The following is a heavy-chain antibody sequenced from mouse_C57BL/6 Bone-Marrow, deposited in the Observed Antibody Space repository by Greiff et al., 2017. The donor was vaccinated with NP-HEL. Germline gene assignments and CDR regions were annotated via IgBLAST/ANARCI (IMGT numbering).Heavy chain of an antibody. Sequence: EVQLQQSGPELVKPGASVTISCKASGYSFTGYYMNWVKQSPEKSLEWIGEINPSTGGTTYNQKFKAKATLTVDKSSSTAYMQLKSLTSEDSAVYYCARDWDWYFDVWGTGTTVTVSS. D-gene: IGHD4-1*01. J-gene: IGHJ1*03. CDR2: INPSTGGT. CDR3: ARDWDWYFDV. CDR1: GYSFTGYY. V-gene: IGHV1-42*01.